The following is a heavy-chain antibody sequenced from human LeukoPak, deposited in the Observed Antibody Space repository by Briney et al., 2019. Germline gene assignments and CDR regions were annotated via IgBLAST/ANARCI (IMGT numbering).Heavy chain of an antibody. D-gene: IGHD2/OR15-2a*01. Sequence: GESLQISFKGSGYRFTSYWISWVRQMPGKGLEWMGRIDPSDSYTNYSPSFQGHVTISADKSISTAHLQWSSLKASDTAMYYCAYSTTYYYYGMDVWGKGTTVTVSS. CDR3: AYSTTYYYYGMDV. CDR1: GYRFTSYW. CDR2: IDPSDSYT. J-gene: IGHJ6*04. V-gene: IGHV5-10-1*01.